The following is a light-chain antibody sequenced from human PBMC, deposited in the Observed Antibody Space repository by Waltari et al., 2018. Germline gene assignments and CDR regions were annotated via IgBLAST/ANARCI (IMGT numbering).Light chain of an antibody. CDR3: QAWDATNSYYV. J-gene: IGLJ1*01. V-gene: IGLV3-1*01. Sequence: SYDVTQPPSMSVSPGQKATIPCSGNELAGRYVCWYQQKPGQPPVLVIYEDNKRPSGIPGRCPASSSGKTATLTIGGAQPLDEADYFCQAWDATNSYYVFGGGTAVTVL. CDR1: ELAGRY. CDR2: EDN.